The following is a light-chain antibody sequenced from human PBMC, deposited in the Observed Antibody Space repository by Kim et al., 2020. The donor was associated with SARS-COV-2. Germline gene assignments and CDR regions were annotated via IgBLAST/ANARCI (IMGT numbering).Light chain of an antibody. Sequence: SPGERATLSCRASQSVGTNLAWYQQKPGQGPRLLIYDATTRATNIPVRFSGSGSGTQSTLTISSLQSEDFAVYFCQQYYNWPPRTFGQGTKVDIK. CDR2: DAT. J-gene: IGKJ1*01. CDR3: QQYYNWPPRT. CDR1: QSVGTN. V-gene: IGKV3-15*01.